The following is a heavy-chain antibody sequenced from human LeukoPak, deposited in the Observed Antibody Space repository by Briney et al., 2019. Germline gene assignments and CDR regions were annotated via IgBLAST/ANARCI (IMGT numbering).Heavy chain of an antibody. CDR1: GGSISSYY. CDR2: IYTSGST. CDR3: ARETGSSRWFDP. J-gene: IGHJ5*02. Sequence: SETLSLNCTDSGGSISSYYWSWIQQPAGKGLEWIGRIYTSGSTNYNASLKSRVTMSVDTSTNQISLNLSSVTAADTAVYYCARETGSSRWFDPWGQGTPVTVSS. D-gene: IGHD1-26*01. V-gene: IGHV4-4*07.